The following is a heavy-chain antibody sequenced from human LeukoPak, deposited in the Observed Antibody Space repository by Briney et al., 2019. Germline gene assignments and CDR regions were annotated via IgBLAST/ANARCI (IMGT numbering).Heavy chain of an antibody. J-gene: IGHJ5*02. CDR2: IYYSGST. V-gene: IGHV4-59*01. CDR3: ARGDYGSGSYPSPIDP. CDR1: GGSISSYY. D-gene: IGHD3-10*01. Sequence: SETLSLTCTVSGGSISSYYWSWIRQPPGKGLEWIGYIYYSGSTNYNPSLKSRVTISVDTSKNQFSLKLSSATAADTAVYYCARGDYGSGSYPSPIDPWGQGTLVTVSS.